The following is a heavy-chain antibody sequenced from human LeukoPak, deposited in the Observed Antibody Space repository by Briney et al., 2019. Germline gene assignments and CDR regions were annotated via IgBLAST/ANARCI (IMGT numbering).Heavy chain of an antibody. Sequence: VSVQVSCKASGYTFTAYYIHWVRQAPGQGREWMGWISPYTGGTNYAQKFQGRVTITRDTSSNTVYMDLNRLTSDDTALYYCARDHNSENWGSLGKWGQGTLVTVSS. V-gene: IGHV1-2*02. CDR2: ISPYTGGT. D-gene: IGHD7-27*01. CDR3: ARDHNSENWGSLGK. J-gene: IGHJ4*02. CDR1: GYTFTAYY.